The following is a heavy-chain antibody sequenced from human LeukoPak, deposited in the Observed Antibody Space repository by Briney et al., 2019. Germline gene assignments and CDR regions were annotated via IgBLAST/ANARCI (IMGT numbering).Heavy chain of an antibody. D-gene: IGHD5-12*01. Sequence: SETLSHTCAVYGVSFSGYYWSWIRRPPGKGLEWIGEINHSGSTNYNPSLKSRVTISVDTSKNQFSLKLSSVTAADTAVYYCARGNEADIVATTDDASDIWGQGTMVTVSS. V-gene: IGHV4-34*01. J-gene: IGHJ3*02. CDR2: INHSGST. CDR3: ARGNEADIVATTDDASDI. CDR1: GVSFSGYY.